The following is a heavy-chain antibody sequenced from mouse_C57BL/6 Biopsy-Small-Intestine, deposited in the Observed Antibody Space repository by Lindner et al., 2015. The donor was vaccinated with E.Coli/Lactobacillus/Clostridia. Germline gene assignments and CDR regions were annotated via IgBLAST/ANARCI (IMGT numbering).Heavy chain of an antibody. Sequence: VQLQESGPVLVKPGASVKMSCKASGYRFTDYYMKWVKQSHGRSLGWIGVISPYNDDANYNQKFKGKAILTVDKSSSTAYLELNSLTSEDSAVYYCARKGGYSYAMDHWGQGTSVTVSS. V-gene: IGHV1-19*01. CDR1: GYRFTDYY. CDR3: ARKGGYSYAMDH. J-gene: IGHJ4*01. D-gene: IGHD2-3*01. CDR2: ISPYNDDA.